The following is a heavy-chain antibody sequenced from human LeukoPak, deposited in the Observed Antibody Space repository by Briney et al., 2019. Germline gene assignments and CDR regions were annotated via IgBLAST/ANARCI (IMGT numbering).Heavy chain of an antibody. Sequence: ASVKVSCKASGCTFNVYFMHSVQQAPGQGLEWMVWINPNSGGTNYAQKFQGRVTMTRDTSISTAYMELSRLRSDDTAVYYCARELNYDSSGYYFDYWGQGTLVTVSS. CDR1: GCTFNVYF. J-gene: IGHJ4*02. CDR3: ARELNYDSSGYYFDY. V-gene: IGHV1-2*02. CDR2: INPNSGGT. D-gene: IGHD3-22*01.